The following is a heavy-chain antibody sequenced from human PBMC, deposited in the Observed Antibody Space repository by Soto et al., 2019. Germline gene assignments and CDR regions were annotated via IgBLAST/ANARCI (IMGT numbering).Heavy chain of an antibody. CDR2: INAGNGNT. V-gene: IGHV1-3*01. CDR1: GYTFTSYA. D-gene: IGHD3-10*01. Sequence: QVQLVQSGAEVKKPGASVKVSCKASGYTFTSYAMHWVRQAPGQRLEWMGWINAGNGNTKYSQKFQGRVTITRDTSASTAYMELSSLRSEDTAVYYCARGDLMSRDFDIWGQGTMVTVSS. CDR3: ARGDLMSRDFDI. J-gene: IGHJ3*02.